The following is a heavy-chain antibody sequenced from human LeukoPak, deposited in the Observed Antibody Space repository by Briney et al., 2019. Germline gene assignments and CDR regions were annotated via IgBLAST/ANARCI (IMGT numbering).Heavy chain of an antibody. CDR2: IWYDGSNR. J-gene: IGHJ4*02. CDR3: ASWRGSGSYGGYFDY. D-gene: IGHD3-10*01. V-gene: IGHV3-33*08. Sequence: PGGSLRLSCAASGFTFSNYGMHWVRQAPGKGLEWVALIWYDGSNRYCADSVKGRFTISRDNSKNTLYLQMNGLRAEDTAVYYCASWRGSGSYGGYFDYWGQGTLVTVSS. CDR1: GFTFSNYG.